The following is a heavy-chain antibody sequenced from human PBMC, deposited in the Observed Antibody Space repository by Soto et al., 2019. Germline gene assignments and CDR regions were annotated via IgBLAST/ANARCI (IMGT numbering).Heavy chain of an antibody. V-gene: IGHV6-1*01. CDR1: GDSVSSNSSA. Sequence: SQTRSLTFAISGDSVSSNSSAWNCISQSPSRGLEWLGRTYYRSKWYNDYAVSVKSRITINPDTSKNQFSLQLNSVTPEDTAVYYCARDLVMEDYYYGMDVWGQGTTVTVSS. J-gene: IGHJ6*02. D-gene: IGHD6-6*01. CDR3: ARDLVMEDYYYGMDV. CDR2: TYYRSKWYN.